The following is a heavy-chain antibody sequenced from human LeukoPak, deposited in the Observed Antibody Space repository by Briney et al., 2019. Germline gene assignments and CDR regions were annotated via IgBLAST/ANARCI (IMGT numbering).Heavy chain of an antibody. D-gene: IGHD5-12*01. V-gene: IGHV3-23*01. J-gene: IGHJ4*02. CDR3: AKDLDIVATITGN. CDR2: VSGSGGST. Sequence: GGSLRLSCAASGFTFSSYAMSWVRQAPGKGLEWVSGVSGSGGSTYYADSVKGRFTISRDNSKNTLYLQMNSLRAEDTAVYYCAKDLDIVATITGNWGQGTLVTVSS. CDR1: GFTFSSYA.